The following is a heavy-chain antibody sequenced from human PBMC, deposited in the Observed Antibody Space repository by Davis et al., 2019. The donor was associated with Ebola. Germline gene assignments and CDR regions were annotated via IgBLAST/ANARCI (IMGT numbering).Heavy chain of an antibody. CDR3: ARERNYGNYYYGMDV. J-gene: IGHJ6*02. CDR1: GFTFRSYS. CDR2: ISSSSSTI. D-gene: IGHD1-7*01. Sequence: GESLKISCAASGFTFRSYSMNWVRQAPGKGLEWVSYISSSSSTIYYADSVKGRFTISRDNSKNTLYLQMNSLRAEDTAVYYCARERNYGNYYYGMDVWGQGTTVTVSS. V-gene: IGHV3-48*01.